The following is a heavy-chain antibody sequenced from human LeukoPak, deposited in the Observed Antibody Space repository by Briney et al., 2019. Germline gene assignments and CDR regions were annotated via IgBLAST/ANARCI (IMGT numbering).Heavy chain of an antibody. CDR1: GFTFSNFG. V-gene: IGHV3-30*02. D-gene: IGHD3-3*01. CDR3: AKTSLSDPSGHYYYMAV. CDR2: IRFDGTSE. J-gene: IGHJ6*03. Sequence: GGSLRLSRAASGFTFSNFGMHWVRQAPGKGLEWVAFIRFDGTSEFYADSVKARFTISRDNSQNTVSLQLNNLRIEDTALYYCAKTSLSDPSGHYYYMAVWGKGTTVTISS.